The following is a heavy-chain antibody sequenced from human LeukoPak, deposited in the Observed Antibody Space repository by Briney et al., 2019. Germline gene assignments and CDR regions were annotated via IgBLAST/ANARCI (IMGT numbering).Heavy chain of an antibody. D-gene: IGHD6-19*01. J-gene: IGHJ4*02. CDR2: IKQDGSEK. V-gene: IGHV3-7*01. CDR1: GFTFSSYY. Sequence: PGGSLRLSCAASGFTFSSYYMNWVRQAPGKGLEWVANIKQDGSEKYYVDSVKGRFTISRDNAKNSLYLQMNSLRAEDTAVYYCARDRGCYDYWGQGTLVTVSS. CDR3: ARDRGCYDY.